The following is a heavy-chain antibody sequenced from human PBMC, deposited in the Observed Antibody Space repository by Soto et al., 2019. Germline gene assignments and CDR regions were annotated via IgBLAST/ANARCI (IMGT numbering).Heavy chain of an antibody. Sequence: QVQLVQSGAEVKKPGASVKVSCKASGYIFAGYYIHWVRQAPGQRLKWLGWINPDSGGTNSAQKFPNWVTMTRDSSISTAYMELSRLRSDDTALYYCARGETGVVDGFDLWGQGTMVTVSS. CDR1: GYIFAGYY. V-gene: IGHV1-2*04. J-gene: IGHJ3*01. CDR2: INPDSGGT. D-gene: IGHD7-27*01. CDR3: ARGETGVVDGFDL.